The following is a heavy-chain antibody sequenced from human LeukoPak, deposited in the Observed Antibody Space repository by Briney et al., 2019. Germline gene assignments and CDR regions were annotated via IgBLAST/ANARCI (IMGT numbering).Heavy chain of an antibody. CDR3: ARGDSSGWISRF. V-gene: IGHV4-61*02. J-gene: IGHJ4*02. CDR1: GGSISSGSYY. D-gene: IGHD6-19*01. CDR2: IYTSGST. Sequence: SQTLSLTCTVSGGSISSGSYYWSWIRQPAGKGLEWIGRIYTSGSTNYTHSLKSRVNLSVDTSKNQFSLKLSSVTAADTAVYYCARGDSSGWISRFWGQGTLVTVSS.